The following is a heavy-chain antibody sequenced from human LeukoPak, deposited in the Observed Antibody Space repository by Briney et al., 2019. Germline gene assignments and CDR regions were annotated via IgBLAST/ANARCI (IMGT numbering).Heavy chain of an antibody. CDR2: TYHTGST. CDR1: GGSISSYH. Sequence: ASETLSLTCTGPGGSISSYHWSWIRQPPGKGLEGIGYTYHTGSTNYNPSLKSRVTISGDTAKHQFSLELSYLPAADTAVYYCARHRVGTGGPGYFDYWGQGALVTVPS. D-gene: IGHD2-8*02. V-gene: IGHV4-59*08. CDR3: ARHRVGTGGPGYFDY. J-gene: IGHJ4*02.